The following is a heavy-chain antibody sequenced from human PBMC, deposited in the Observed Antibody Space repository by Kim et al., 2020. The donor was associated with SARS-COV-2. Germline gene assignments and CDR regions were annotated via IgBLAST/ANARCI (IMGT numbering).Heavy chain of an antibody. Sequence: GGSLRLSCAVSGLTFRDYWMAWVRQAPGKGLEWLANIKQDGGEKNYVDSVKGRFTISRDNDRNLLYLQMNSLRADDTAVYYCARDLTVSTRGFYYWGQGTLVTVSS. CDR3: ARDLTVSTRGFYY. CDR1: GLTFRDYW. J-gene: IGHJ4*02. D-gene: IGHD4-17*01. CDR2: IKQDGGEK. V-gene: IGHV3-7*03.